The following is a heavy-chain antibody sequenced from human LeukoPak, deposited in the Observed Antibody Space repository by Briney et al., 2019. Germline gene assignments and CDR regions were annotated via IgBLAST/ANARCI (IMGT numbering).Heavy chain of an antibody. CDR1: GSSFTNYW. D-gene: IGHD3-22*01. Sequence: GESLKISCKGSGSSFTNYWISCVRQMPGKGLEWMGIIYPTDSDTTYTPSFQGQVTISADKSISTADLQWNTLQASDTAMYYCAKYSSGYPYPDYWGQGTLVTVSS. V-gene: IGHV5-51*01. CDR2: IYPTDSDT. J-gene: IGHJ4*02. CDR3: AKYSSGYPYPDY.